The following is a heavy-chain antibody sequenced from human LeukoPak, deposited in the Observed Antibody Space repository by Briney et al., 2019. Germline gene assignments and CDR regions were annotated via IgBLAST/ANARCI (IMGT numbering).Heavy chain of an antibody. Sequence: SETLSLTCTVSGGSLSSYFWSWIRLSPGKGLEWIGYIYSSGSTNYNPSLRSRVTISVDTSKRQFSLKVNSMTAADTAVYYCARRYRGFFGYWGQGILVTVSS. D-gene: IGHD3-16*02. J-gene: IGHJ4*02. CDR2: IYSSGST. V-gene: IGHV4-59*01. CDR3: ARRYRGFFGY. CDR1: GGSLSSYF.